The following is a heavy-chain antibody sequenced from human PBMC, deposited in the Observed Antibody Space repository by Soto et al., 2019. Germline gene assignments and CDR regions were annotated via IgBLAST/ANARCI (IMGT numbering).Heavy chain of an antibody. D-gene: IGHD1-26*01. CDR2: IIPIFGTA. J-gene: IGHJ5*02. Sequence: QVQLVQSGAEVKKPGSSVKVSCTASGGTFSTYAVSWVRQAPGQGLQWMGGIIPIFGTANYTQKFQGRLTISADESTTTAYMELSTLTSVDTAVYYWARYPFCGTYVEMRLGCFDPWGQGTLVTVSS. CDR1: GGTFSTYA. V-gene: IGHV1-69*01. CDR3: ARYPFCGTYVEMRLGCFDP.